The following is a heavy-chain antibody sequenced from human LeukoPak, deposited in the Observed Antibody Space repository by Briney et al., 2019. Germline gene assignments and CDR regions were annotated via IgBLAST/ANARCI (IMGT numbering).Heavy chain of an antibody. V-gene: IGHV5-51*01. D-gene: IGHD3-10*01. CDR3: ATKDYYGSGSYFSMAFDY. Sequence: GESLKISCKGSGYSFTSYWIGWLRQMPGKGLEWMGIIYPGDSDTRYSPSFQGQVTISADKSISTAYLQWSSLKASDTAMYYSATKDYYGSGSYFSMAFDYWGQGTLATVSS. J-gene: IGHJ4*02. CDR1: GYSFTSYW. CDR2: IYPGDSDT.